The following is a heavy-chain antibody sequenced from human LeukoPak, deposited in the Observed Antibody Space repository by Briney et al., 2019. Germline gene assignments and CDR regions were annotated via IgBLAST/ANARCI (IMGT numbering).Heavy chain of an antibody. J-gene: IGHJ4*02. Sequence: PGGSLRLSCAASGFTFGSYSMNWVRQAPGKGLEWVSSISSSSSYIYYADSVKGRFTISRDNAKNSLYLQMNSLRAEDTAVYYCASDTYYYYYDSSGRPLYYFDYWGQGTLVTVSS. CDR1: GFTFGSYS. CDR3: ASDTYYYYYDSSGRPLYYFDY. CDR2: ISSSSSYI. V-gene: IGHV3-21*01. D-gene: IGHD3-22*01.